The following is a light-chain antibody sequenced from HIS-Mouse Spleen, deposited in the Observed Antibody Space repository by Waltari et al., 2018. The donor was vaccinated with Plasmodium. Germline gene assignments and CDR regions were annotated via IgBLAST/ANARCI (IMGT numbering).Light chain of an antibody. CDR1: ALPKKS. CDR2: EDS. J-gene: IGLJ3*02. Sequence: SYELTQPTSVSVSPGQTARNTCPGDALPKKSAYWYQQKSGQAPVLVIYEDSKRPSGIPERFSGSSSGTMATLTISGAQVEDEADYYCYSTDSSGNHRVFGGGTKLTVL. CDR3: YSTDSSGNHRV. V-gene: IGLV3-10*01.